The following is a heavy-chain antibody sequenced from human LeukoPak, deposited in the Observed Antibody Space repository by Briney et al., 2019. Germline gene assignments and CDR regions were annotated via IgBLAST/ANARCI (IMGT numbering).Heavy chain of an antibody. J-gene: IGHJ4*02. CDR1: GFTFSGSA. CDR3: TRRDIAMVNFDY. V-gene: IGHV3-73*01. D-gene: IGHD5-18*01. Sequence: PGGSLKLSCAASGFTFSGSAMHRVRQASGKGLEWVGRIRSKANSYATAYAASVKGRFTISRDESKNTAYLQMSSLKTEETAVYYCTRRDIAMVNFDYWGQGTLVTVSS. CDR2: IRSKANSYAT.